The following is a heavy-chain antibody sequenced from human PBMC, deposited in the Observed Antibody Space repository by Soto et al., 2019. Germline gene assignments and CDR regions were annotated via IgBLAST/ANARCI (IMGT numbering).Heavy chain of an antibody. V-gene: IGHV3-33*01. Sequence: QVLLVESGGGVVQPGTSLRLSSAASGFTIGSYGMHWVRQAPGKGLEWVAGLWYDGDDKYYGDSVKGRLTTSRDNSRNTLYLQMNSLRAEDTAVYYCVRGPYYGLYYFDSWGQGTLVTVSS. CDR3: VRGPYYGLYYFDS. CDR1: GFTIGSYG. D-gene: IGHD3-10*01. CDR2: LWYDGDDK. J-gene: IGHJ4*02.